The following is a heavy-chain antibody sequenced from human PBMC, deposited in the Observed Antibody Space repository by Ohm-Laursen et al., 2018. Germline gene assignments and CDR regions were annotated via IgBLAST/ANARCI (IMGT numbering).Heavy chain of an antibody. V-gene: IGHV3-66*01. J-gene: IGHJ6*02. CDR2: IYSGGST. D-gene: IGHD2-8*01. CDR1: GFTLSSYA. Sequence: SLRLSCSASGFTLSSYAMSWVRQAPGKGLEWVSVIYSGGSTYYADSVKGRFTISRENAKNSLYLQMHSLRVGDTAVYYCARDFQGVEYGMDVWGQGTTVTVSS. CDR3: ARDFQGVEYGMDV.